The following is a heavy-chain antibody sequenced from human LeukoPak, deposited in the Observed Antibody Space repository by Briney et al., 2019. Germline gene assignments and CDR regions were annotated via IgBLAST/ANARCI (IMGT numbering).Heavy chain of an antibody. CDR2: ISSSSNYV. Sequence: GGSLRLSCAASGFTFSAYSMNWVRQAPGKGLEWVLSISSSSNYVYYADSVRGRFTISRDNAKNAVYLQLNSLRAEDTAVYYCARDLGQYYDTSDNWFDPWGQGTLVTVSS. J-gene: IGHJ5*02. CDR1: GFTFSAYS. D-gene: IGHD3-22*01. V-gene: IGHV3-21*01. CDR3: ARDLGQYYDTSDNWFDP.